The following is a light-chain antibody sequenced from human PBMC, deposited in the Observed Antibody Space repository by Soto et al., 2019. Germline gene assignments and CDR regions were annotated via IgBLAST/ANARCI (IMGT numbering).Light chain of an antibody. CDR1: QSVSSSY. V-gene: IGKV3-20*01. J-gene: IGKJ5*01. Sequence: EIVLTQSPGTLSLSPGERATLSCRASQSVSSSYLAWYQQKSGQAPRLLIYGASSRATGIPDRFSGSGSGTEFTLTISSLQSEDFAVYYCQQYNNWPPITFGQGTRLEIK. CDR2: GAS. CDR3: QQYNNWPPIT.